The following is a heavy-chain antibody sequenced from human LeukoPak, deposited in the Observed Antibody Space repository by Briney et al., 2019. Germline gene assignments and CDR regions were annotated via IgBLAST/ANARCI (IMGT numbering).Heavy chain of an antibody. CDR1: GFTVSSNH. D-gene: IGHD2-2*01. V-gene: IGHV3-53*01. Sequence: GGSLRLSCAASGFTVSSNHMTWVRQAPGKGLEWVSEVYTGGLTFYADSVTGRFTISRDNSKNTVYLQMNSLGVEDTARYYCARDNAPAGGGLDYWGQGTLVTVSS. CDR2: VYTGGLT. CDR3: ARDNAPAGGGLDY. J-gene: IGHJ4*02.